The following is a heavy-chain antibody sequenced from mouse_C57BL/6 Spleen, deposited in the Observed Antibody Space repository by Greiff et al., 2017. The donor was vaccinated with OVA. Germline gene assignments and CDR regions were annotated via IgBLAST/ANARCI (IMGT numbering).Heavy chain of an antibody. CDR1: GYTFTSYW. CDR2: INPSNGGT. CDR3: ARDSTFRAMDY. D-gene: IGHD1-1*01. Sequence: VQLQQPGTELVQPGASVKLSCKASGYTFTSYWMHWVKQRPGQGLEWIGNINPSNGGTNYNEKFKSTATLTVDKSSSTAYMQLSSLTSYDSAVYYCARDSTFRAMDYWGQGTSVTVSS. J-gene: IGHJ4*01. V-gene: IGHV1-53*01.